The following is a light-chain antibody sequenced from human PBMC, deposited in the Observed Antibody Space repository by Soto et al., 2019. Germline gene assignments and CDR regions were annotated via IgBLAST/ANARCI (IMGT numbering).Light chain of an antibody. CDR2: GNT. CDR1: SSNIGTGYD. CDR3: QSYDNSLSGFYV. V-gene: IGLV1-40*01. J-gene: IGLJ1*01. Sequence: QSVLTQPPSVSGAPGQRVTISCTGSSSNIGTGYDVHWYQQLPGTAPKLLIYGNTKRPSGVPDRFSGSKSGTSASLAITGLQAEDEADYYCQSYDNSLSGFYVFGTGTKVTVL.